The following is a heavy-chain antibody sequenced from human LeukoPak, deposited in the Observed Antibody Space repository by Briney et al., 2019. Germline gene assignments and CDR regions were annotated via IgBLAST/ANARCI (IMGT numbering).Heavy chain of an antibody. D-gene: IGHD1-26*01. CDR2: ILYDGSHE. CDR3: AKGGEGGSHRYFEY. CDR1: GFTFSSYG. V-gene: IGHV3-30*02. J-gene: IGHJ4*02. Sequence: GGSLRLSCAASGFTFSSYGMHWVRQAPGKGLVWVTFILYDGSHEYYADSVKGRFTSSRDNSKNTLYLQMNSLRPEDTAVYYCAKGGEGGSHRYFEYWGQGTLVTVS.